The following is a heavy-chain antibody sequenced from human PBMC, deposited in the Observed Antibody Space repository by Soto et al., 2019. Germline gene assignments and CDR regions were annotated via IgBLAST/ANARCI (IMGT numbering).Heavy chain of an antibody. Sequence: QVQLQQWGAGLLKPSETLSLTCAIYGGSFKHYYWSWIRQPPGKGLEWIGEINHSGSTNYNPSLTSRVTISVDTSKNHFSLKLTSVTAADTAVYYCARTYSSGWYRGTGWFDPWGQGTLVTVSS. J-gene: IGHJ5*02. CDR1: GGSFKHYY. CDR2: INHSGST. V-gene: IGHV4-34*01. D-gene: IGHD6-19*01. CDR3: ARTYSSGWYRGTGWFDP.